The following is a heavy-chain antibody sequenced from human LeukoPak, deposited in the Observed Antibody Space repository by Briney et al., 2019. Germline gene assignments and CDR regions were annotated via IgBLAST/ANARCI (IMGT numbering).Heavy chain of an antibody. CDR2: MNQDGSEK. CDR3: ARDGAARGSGSFGD. Sequence: PGGSLRLSCAASGFTFSRYWMSWVRQAPGKGLEWVANMNQDGSEKHYVDSVKGRFTISRDNAKNSLYLQMNSLRAEDTAVYYCARDGAARGSGSFGDWGQGTLLTVSS. V-gene: IGHV3-7*01. J-gene: IGHJ4*02. D-gene: IGHD3-10*01. CDR1: GFTFSRYW.